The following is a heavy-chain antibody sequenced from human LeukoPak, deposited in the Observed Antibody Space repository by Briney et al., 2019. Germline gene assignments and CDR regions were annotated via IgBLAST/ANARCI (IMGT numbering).Heavy chain of an antibody. D-gene: IGHD6-13*01. J-gene: IGHJ5*02. Sequence: EASVKVSCTASGYTFTVYYMHWVRQAPGQGLEWMGRINPNSGGTNYAQKFQGRVTMTRDTSISTAYMELSRLRSDDTAVYYCARGGSSSWYNWFDPWGQGTLVTVSS. CDR1: GYTFTVYY. CDR3: ARGGSSSWYNWFDP. CDR2: INPNSGGT. V-gene: IGHV1-2*06.